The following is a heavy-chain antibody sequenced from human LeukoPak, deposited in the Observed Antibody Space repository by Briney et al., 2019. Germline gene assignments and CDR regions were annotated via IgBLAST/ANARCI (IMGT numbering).Heavy chain of an antibody. J-gene: IGHJ3*02. Sequence: GGSLRLSCAASGFPFSDYYMSWVRQAPGKGLEWVSYICNSNSLTNYADSVKGRFTISRDNAQNSQYMQMNSRRADDTAVYYCARPSKSSGYYAFEIWGQGTMVTVSS. CDR2: ICNSNSLT. D-gene: IGHD3-22*01. CDR1: GFPFSDYY. CDR3: ARPSKSSGYYAFEI. V-gene: IGHV3-11*03.